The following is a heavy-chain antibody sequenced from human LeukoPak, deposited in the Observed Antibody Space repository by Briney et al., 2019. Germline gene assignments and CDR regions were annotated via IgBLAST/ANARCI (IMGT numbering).Heavy chain of an antibody. D-gene: IGHD2-15*01. CDR1: GFTFTGSA. Sequence: SVKVSCKASGFTFTGSAMQWVRQARGQRLEWIGWIVVGSGNTNYAQKFQERVTITRDMSTSTAYMELSSLRSEDTAVYYCAAETYCSGGSCYGEFDYWGQGTLVTVSS. V-gene: IGHV1-58*02. CDR3: AAETYCSGGSCYGEFDY. J-gene: IGHJ4*02. CDR2: IVVGSGNT.